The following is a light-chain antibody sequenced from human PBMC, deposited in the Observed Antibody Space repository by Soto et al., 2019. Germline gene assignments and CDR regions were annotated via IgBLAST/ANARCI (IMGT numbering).Light chain of an antibody. CDR3: QQSYTTPLT. J-gene: IGKJ4*01. V-gene: IGKV1-39*01. CDR2: AAS. CDR1: QGITFY. Sequence: DIQMTQSPSSLSASVGDRVTITCRASQGITFYLNWYQHKPGKAPNLLIYAASTLRSGVPSRFSGSGGSGSGTDFTLTISSLQPEDFATYYCQQSYTTPLTFGGGTKVDIK.